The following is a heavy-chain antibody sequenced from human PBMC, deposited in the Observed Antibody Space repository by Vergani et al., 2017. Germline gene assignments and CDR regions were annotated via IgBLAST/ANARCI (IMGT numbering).Heavy chain of an antibody. D-gene: IGHD2-8*02. Sequence: QVQLVESGGGVVQSGRSLSLSCAASGITFSSYAMHLVRQAPGQGLELVAVISFDGSNKYYADSVKGRFTISRDNSKNTLYLQMNSLRADDTAVYYCAGANTGPTRYYYYMDVWGKGTTVTVSS. CDR1: GITFSSYA. V-gene: IGHV3-30-3*01. CDR2: ISFDGSNK. CDR3: AGANTGPTRYYYYMDV. J-gene: IGHJ6*03.